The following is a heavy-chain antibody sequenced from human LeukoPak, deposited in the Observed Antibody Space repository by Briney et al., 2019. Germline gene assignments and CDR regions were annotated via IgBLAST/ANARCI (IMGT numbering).Heavy chain of an antibody. CDR3: ARGFSRYNYKGRSGYWFDP. J-gene: IGHJ5*02. Sequence: PSETLSLTCTVSGGSISSRPYYWSWIRQPPGKGLEWIGEINHSGSTNYNPSLKSRVTISVDTSKNQFSLKLSSVTAADTAVYYCARGFSRYNYKGRSGYWFDPWGQGTLVTVSS. V-gene: IGHV4-39*07. CDR1: GGSISSRPYY. CDR2: INHSGST. D-gene: IGHD3-16*01.